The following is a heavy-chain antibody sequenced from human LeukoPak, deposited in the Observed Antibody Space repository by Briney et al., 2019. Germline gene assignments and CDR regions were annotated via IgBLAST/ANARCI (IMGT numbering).Heavy chain of an antibody. CDR2: ISTSSSYI. Sequence: GGSLRLSCTASGFTFNGYSMNWVRQAPGKGLEWVSSISTSSSYIYYADSVKGRFTISRNNPKNSLYLQMNSLRAEDTAVYYCARSRGDPSYFDYWGQGTLVTVSS. D-gene: IGHD4-17*01. J-gene: IGHJ4*02. CDR1: GFTFNGYS. V-gene: IGHV3-21*01. CDR3: ARSRGDPSYFDY.